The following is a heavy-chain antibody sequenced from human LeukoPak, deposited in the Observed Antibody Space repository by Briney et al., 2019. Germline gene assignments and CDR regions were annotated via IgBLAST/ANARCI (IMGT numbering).Heavy chain of an antibody. J-gene: IGHJ5*02. CDR1: GGSISSGDYY. V-gene: IGHV4-30-4*01. Sequence: SGTLSLTCAVSGGSISSGDYYWSWIRQPPGKGLEWIGYIYYSGSTYYNPSLKSRVTISVDTSKNQFSLKLSSVTAADTAVYYCASSPYDILTGYYQWGAWGQGTLVTVSS. CDR2: IYYSGST. D-gene: IGHD3-9*01. CDR3: ASSPYDILTGYYQWGA.